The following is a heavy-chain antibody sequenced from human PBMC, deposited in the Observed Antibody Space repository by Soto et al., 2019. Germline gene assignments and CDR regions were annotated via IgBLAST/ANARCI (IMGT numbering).Heavy chain of an antibody. CDR1: GFTFSSYG. CDR3: AKEGGLSGSYYISSSYYFDY. J-gene: IGHJ4*02. CDR2: ISYDGSNT. V-gene: IGHV3-30*18. Sequence: QVQLVESGGGVVQPGRSLRLSCVASGFTFSSYGMHWVRQAPGKGLEWVAIISYDGSNTYYADSVKGRFTISRDNSKKTLYLQMNRQRAEDTAVYYCAKEGGLSGSYYISSSYYFDYWGQGTLVTVSS. D-gene: IGHD1-26*01.